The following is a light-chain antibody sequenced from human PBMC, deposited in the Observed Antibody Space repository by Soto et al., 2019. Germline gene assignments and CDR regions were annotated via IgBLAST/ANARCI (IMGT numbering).Light chain of an antibody. CDR2: DAS. V-gene: IGKV1-33*01. J-gene: IGKJ4*01. CDR1: QDIKNY. CDR3: QQYDNLPLA. Sequence: DIQMTHSPSSLSASVGDRVTITCQASQDIKNYLNWYQQKSGKAPKLLIYDASDLETGVPSRFSGSGSGTDFTITINSLQPEDIATYYCQQYDNLPLAFGGGTKVDIK.